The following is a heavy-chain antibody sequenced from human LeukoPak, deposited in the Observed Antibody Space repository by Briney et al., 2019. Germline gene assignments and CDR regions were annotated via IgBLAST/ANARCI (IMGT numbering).Heavy chain of an antibody. CDR2: MNPNSGNT. V-gene: IGHV1-8*01. J-gene: IGHJ5*02. CDR1: GYTFTSYD. CDR3: ARGRDYSSSWLNRFDP. Sequence: GASVKVSCKASGYTFTSYDINWVRQATGQGLEWMGWMNPNSGNTGYAQKFQGRVTMTRNTSISTAYMELSSLRSEDTAVYYCARGRDYSSSWLNRFDPWGQGTLVTVSS. D-gene: IGHD6-13*01.